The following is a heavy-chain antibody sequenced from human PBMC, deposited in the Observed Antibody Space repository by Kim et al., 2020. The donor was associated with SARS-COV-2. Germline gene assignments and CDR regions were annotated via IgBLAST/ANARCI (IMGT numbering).Heavy chain of an antibody. Sequence: GGSLRLSCAASGFTFSSYGMHWVRQAPGKGLEWVAIIWYDGSNKYYADSVKGRFTISRDNSKNTLYLQMNSLRAEDTAVYFCARMWVQGIIITNYYYYGMDVWGQGTTVTVSS. CDR3: ARMWVQGIIITNYYYYGMDV. J-gene: IGHJ6*02. D-gene: IGHD3-10*01. CDR2: IWYDGSNK. CDR1: GFTFSSYG. V-gene: IGHV3-33*01.